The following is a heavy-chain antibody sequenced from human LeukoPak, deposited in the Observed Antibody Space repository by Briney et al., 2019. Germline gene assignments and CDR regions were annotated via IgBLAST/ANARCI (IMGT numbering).Heavy chain of an antibody. CDR3: ARDRGILTGYAYFDY. J-gene: IGHJ4*02. CDR2: INHSGST. V-gene: IGHV4-34*01. CDR1: GGSFSGYY. Sequence: PSETLSLTCAVYGGSFSGYYWSWIRQPPGKGLEWIGEINHSGSTNYNPSLKSRVTMSVDTSKNQFSLKLSSVTAADTAVYYCARDRGILTGYAYFDYWGQGTLVTVSS. D-gene: IGHD3-9*01.